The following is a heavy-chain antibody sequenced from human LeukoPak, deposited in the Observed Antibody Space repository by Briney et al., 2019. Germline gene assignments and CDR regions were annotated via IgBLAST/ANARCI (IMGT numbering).Heavy chain of an antibody. Sequence: GGSLRLSCAASGFTFSSYWMSWVRQAPGKGLEWVANIKQDGSEKYYVDSVKGRFTISRDNAKNSLYLQMNSLRAEDTAVYYCARGSGSSSWPRYYYYMDVWGKGTTVTVSS. CDR1: GFTFSSYW. CDR3: ARGSGSSSWPRYYYYMDV. CDR2: IKQDGSEK. D-gene: IGHD6-13*01. V-gene: IGHV3-7*01. J-gene: IGHJ6*03.